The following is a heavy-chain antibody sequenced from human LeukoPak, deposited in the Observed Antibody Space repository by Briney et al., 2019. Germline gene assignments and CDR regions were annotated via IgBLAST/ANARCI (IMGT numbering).Heavy chain of an antibody. V-gene: IGHV1-69*13. CDR2: IIPIFGTA. CDR3: ARVGDILTGYYSAPVGYYFDY. Sequence: ASVKVSCKASGGTFSSYAISWVRQAPGQGLEWMGGIIPIFGTANYAQKFQGRVTITADESTGTAYMELSSLRSEDTAVYYCARVGDILTGYYSAPVGYYFDYWGQGTLVTVSS. J-gene: IGHJ4*02. D-gene: IGHD3-9*01. CDR1: GGTFSSYA.